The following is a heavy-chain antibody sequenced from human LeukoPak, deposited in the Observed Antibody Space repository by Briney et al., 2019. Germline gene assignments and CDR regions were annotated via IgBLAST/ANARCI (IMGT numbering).Heavy chain of an antibody. CDR2: IIPIFGTA. D-gene: IGHD3-22*01. CDR3: ATSQITMIVVVTFFDY. Sequence: GASVKVSCKASGGTFSSYAISWVRQAPGQGLEWMGGIIPIFGTANYAQKFQGRVTITADESTSTAYMELSSLRSEDTAVYYCATSQITMIVVVTFFDYWGQGTLVTVSS. CDR1: GGTFSSYA. J-gene: IGHJ4*02. V-gene: IGHV1-69*13.